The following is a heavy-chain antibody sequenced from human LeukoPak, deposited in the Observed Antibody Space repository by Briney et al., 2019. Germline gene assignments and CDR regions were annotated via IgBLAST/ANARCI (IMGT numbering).Heavy chain of an antibody. Sequence: SETLSLTCIVSGGSIGSYYWTWIRQPPGKGLEWIGYMSYSGGTNYNPSLKSRVTISVDTSKNQFSLKLSSVTAADTAVYYCARDRGSYYDYWGQGTLVTVSS. V-gene: IGHV4-59*01. J-gene: IGHJ4*02. CDR1: GGSIGSYY. CDR2: MSYSGGT. D-gene: IGHD1-26*01. CDR3: ARDRGSYYDY.